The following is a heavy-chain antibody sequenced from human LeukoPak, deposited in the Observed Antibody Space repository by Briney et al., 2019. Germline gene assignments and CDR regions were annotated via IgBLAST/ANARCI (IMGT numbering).Heavy chain of an antibody. CDR2: ISGSGGST. CDR3: AKDRTSRSNFDY. CDR1: GFTFSSYG. V-gene: IGHV3-23*01. D-gene: IGHD2-2*01. J-gene: IGHJ4*02. Sequence: GGSLRLSCAASGFTFSSYGMSWVRQAPGKGLEWVSGISGSGGSTNYADSVKGRFTISRDNFKNTLYLQMNSLRAEDTAVYYCAKDRTSRSNFDYWGQGTLVTVSS.